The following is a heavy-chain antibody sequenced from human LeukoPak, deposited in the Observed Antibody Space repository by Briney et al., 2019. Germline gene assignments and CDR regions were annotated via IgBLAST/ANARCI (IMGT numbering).Heavy chain of an antibody. CDR2: ISGSGGST. D-gene: IGHD3-22*01. J-gene: IGHJ4*02. V-gene: IGHV3-23*01. CDR3: AKWSYYYDSSGYIFDY. CDR1: GFTFSSYA. Sequence: GGSLRLSCAASGFTFSSYAMSWVRQAPGKGLERVSAISGSGGSTYYADSVKGRFTISRDNSKNTLYLQMNSLRAEDTAVYYCAKWSYYYDSSGYIFDYWGQGTLVTVSS.